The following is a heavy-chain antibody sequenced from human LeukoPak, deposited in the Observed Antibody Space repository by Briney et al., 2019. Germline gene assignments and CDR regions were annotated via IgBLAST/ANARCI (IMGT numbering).Heavy chain of an antibody. J-gene: IGHJ4*02. Sequence: SETLSLTCTVSGGSISSSSYYWGWIRQPPGKGLEWIGSIYYSGSTYYNPPLKSRVTISVDTSKNQFSLKLSSVTAADTAVYYCARRRSGWYLVDYWGQGTLVTVSS. CDR2: IYYSGST. D-gene: IGHD6-19*01. V-gene: IGHV4-39*01. CDR1: GGSISSSSYY. CDR3: ARRRSGWYLVDY.